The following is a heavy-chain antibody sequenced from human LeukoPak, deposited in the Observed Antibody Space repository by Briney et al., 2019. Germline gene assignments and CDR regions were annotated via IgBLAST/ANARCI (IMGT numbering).Heavy chain of an antibody. V-gene: IGHV3-21*01. J-gene: IGHJ4*02. CDR3: ARESYDSSGYDFDY. D-gene: IGHD3-22*01. CDR2: ISSSSSYI. CDR1: GFTFSSYG. Sequence: GGSLRLSCAASGFTFSSYGMNWVRQAPGKGLEWVSSISSSSSYIYYADSVKGRFTISRDNAKNSLYLQMNSLRAEDTAVYYCARESYDSSGYDFDYWGQGTLVTVSS.